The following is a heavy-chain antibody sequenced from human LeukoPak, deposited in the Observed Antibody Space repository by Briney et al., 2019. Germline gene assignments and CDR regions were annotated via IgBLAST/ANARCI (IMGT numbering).Heavy chain of an antibody. CDR3: ARVSGDPDSSGFDY. CDR2: IYYSGST. J-gene: IGHJ4*02. D-gene: IGHD3-22*01. V-gene: IGHV4-30-4*08. Sequence: SETLSLTCTVSGGSISSGDYYWSWIRQPPGKGLEWIGYIYYSGSTYYNPSLKSRVTISVDTSKNQFYLKLSSVTAADTAVYYCARVSGDPDSSGFDYWGQGTLVTVSS. CDR1: GGSISSGDYY.